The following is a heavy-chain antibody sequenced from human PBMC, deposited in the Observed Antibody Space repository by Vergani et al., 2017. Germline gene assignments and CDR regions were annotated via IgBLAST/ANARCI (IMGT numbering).Heavy chain of an antibody. J-gene: IGHJ4*02. Sequence: EVQLLESGGSLKQPGGSVRLSCAASGFTLSTYAMHWVRQAPGKGLEWVSALTGGGGSTYYADSFKGRFIISRDNSRDTLYLQMNSLRPEDTATYYCVKDAGSYENFFVSWGQGTLVAVSS. D-gene: IGHD1-26*01. V-gene: IGHV3-23*01. CDR1: GFTLSTYA. CDR3: VKDAGSYENFFVS. CDR2: LTGGGGST.